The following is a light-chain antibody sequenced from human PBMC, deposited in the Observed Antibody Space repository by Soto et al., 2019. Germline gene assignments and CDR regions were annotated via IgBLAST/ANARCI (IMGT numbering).Light chain of an antibody. CDR2: AAS. J-gene: IGKJ1*01. V-gene: IGKV1-39*01. Sequence: DIQMTQSPSSLSASVGDRVTITCRASQSISNYLNWYQQKPGKAPKLLIYAASSLQSGVPSRFSGSGSGTDFTLTISSLHPEDFATYYCQQSYITPWTFGQGTKVEI. CDR3: QQSYITPWT. CDR1: QSISNY.